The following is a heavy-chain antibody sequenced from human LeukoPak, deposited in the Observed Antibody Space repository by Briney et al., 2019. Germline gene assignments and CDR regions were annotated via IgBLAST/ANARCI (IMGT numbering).Heavy chain of an antibody. V-gene: IGHV6-1*01. CDR1: GDSVSSKSAA. CDR3: AREGGEYCSGGSCHYAFDI. Sequence: SQTLSLTCAISGDSVSSKSAAWDWIGQSPSRGLEWLGRTYYRSKWYIDYAGSVKSRITISPGTSKNQFSLQLNSVTPEDTAVYYCAREGGEYCSGGSCHYAFDIWGQGTVVTVSS. D-gene: IGHD2-15*01. CDR2: TYYRSKWYI. J-gene: IGHJ3*02.